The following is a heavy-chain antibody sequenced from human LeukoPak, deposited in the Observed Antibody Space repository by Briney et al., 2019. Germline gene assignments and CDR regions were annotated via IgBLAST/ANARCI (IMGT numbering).Heavy chain of an antibody. V-gene: IGHV3-23*01. CDR1: GFTFSSYA. D-gene: IGHD6-13*01. J-gene: IGHJ4*02. CDR2: ISGSGGST. CDR3: AKEPTQQLVFGTFDY. Sequence: GGSLRLSCAASGFTFSSYAMSWVRQAPGKGLGWVSAISGSGGSTYYADSVKGRFTISRDNSKNTLYLQMNSLRAEDTAVYYCAKEPTQQLVFGTFDYWGQGTLVTVSS.